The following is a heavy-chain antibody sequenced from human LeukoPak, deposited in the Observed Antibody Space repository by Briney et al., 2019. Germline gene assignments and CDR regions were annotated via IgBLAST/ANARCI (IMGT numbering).Heavy chain of an antibody. V-gene: IGHV4-59*01. CDR3: AREIGPGPNWFDP. Sequence: SETLSLTCTVSGGSISSYYWSWIRQPPGKGLEWIGYIHYSGSTNYNPSLKSRVTISVDTSKNQFSLKLSSVTAADTAVYYCAREIGPGPNWFDPWGQGTLVTVSS. J-gene: IGHJ5*02. D-gene: IGHD1-14*01. CDR1: GGSISSYY. CDR2: IHYSGST.